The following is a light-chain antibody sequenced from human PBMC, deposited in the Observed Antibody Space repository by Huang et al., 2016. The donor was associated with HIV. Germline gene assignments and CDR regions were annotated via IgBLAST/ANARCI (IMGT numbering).Light chain of an antibody. CDR3: QQYDNVPIT. CDR1: QDISTY. Sequence: DIQMTQSPSSLSASVGDRVTITCQASQDISTYLTWYQQKPGKAPKVRSYAASNLETGVPSRFSGTGSGTSFSFTISSLQPEDVATYYCQQYDNVPITFGQGTRLDI. CDR2: AAS. V-gene: IGKV1-33*01. J-gene: IGKJ5*01.